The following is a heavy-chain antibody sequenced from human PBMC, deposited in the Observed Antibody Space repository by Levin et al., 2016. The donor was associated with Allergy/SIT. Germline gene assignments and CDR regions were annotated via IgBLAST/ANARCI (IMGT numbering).Heavy chain of an antibody. J-gene: IGHJ5*02. Sequence: GESLKISCAASGFTFRNYWMHWVRQAPGKGLVWVSRVNGDESTTSYADSVKGRFTVSRENAQNSFFLQMDSLRVEDTAVYYCSRGGIWGISSNWLDPWGQGTQVIVSS. CDR2: VNGDESTT. CDR1: GFTFRNYW. D-gene: IGHD3-16*01. V-gene: IGHV3-74*01. CDR3: SRGGIWGISSNWLDP.